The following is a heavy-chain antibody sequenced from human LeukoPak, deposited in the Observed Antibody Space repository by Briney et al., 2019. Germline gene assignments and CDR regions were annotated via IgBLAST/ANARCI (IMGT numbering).Heavy chain of an antibody. CDR3: ASGILLWFGEPLPLFDY. CDR2: IYYTGNT. CDR1: GDSIGGTSYL. V-gene: IGHV4-39*01. Sequence: KPSETLSLTCTVSGDSIGGTSYLWGWIRQPPGKGLEWIGNIYYTGNTYYNPSLKSRVTISVDTSKNQFSLKLSSVTAADTAVYYCASGILLWFGEPLPLFDYWGQGTLVTVSS. J-gene: IGHJ4*02. D-gene: IGHD3-10*01.